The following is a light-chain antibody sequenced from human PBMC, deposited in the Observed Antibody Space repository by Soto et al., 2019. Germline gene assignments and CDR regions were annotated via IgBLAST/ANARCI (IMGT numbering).Light chain of an antibody. Sequence: DIQMTQSPSSLSASVGDRVTITCRATQAISNYLAWYQQKPGKAPNLLIYAASTLQSGVPSRFSGSGSGTDFTLPISSLQPEDVAAYYCQKYNSAPPWTFGQGTKVEI. J-gene: IGKJ1*01. CDR2: AAS. CDR3: QKYNSAPPWT. V-gene: IGKV1-27*01. CDR1: QAISNY.